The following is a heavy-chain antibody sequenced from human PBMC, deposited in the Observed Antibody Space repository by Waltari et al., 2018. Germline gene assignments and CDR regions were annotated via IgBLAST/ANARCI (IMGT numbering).Heavy chain of an antibody. J-gene: IGHJ4*02. Sequence: EVQLVESGGGLIQPGGSLRLSCAAPGFTGSSNYMRWVRQAPGKGLEWVSVIYSGGSTYYADSVKGRFTISRDNSKNTLYLQMNSLRAEDTAVYYCARDPMTDYGSGSLDDYWGQGTLVTVSS. CDR3: ARDPMTDYGSGSLDDY. CDR1: GFTGSSNY. D-gene: IGHD3-10*01. V-gene: IGHV3-53*01. CDR2: IYSGGST.